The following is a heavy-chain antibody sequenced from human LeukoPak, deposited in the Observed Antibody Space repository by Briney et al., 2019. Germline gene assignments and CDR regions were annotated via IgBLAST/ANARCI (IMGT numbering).Heavy chain of an antibody. Sequence: SETLSLTCTVSGDSISGYYWNWLRQPAGKGLEWIGRIYSSETTNYNPSLKSRVTMSVDTSQNQFSLRLWSVTAADTAVYYCARGYYDSSGYYGGLDYWGQGTLVTVSS. V-gene: IGHV4-4*07. CDR3: ARGYYDSSGYYGGLDY. CDR2: IYSSETT. J-gene: IGHJ4*02. D-gene: IGHD3-22*01. CDR1: GDSISGYY.